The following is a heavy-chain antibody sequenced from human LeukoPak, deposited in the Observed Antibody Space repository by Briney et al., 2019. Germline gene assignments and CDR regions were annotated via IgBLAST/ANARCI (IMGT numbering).Heavy chain of an antibody. D-gene: IGHD2-8*01. CDR1: GFDFDNYW. CDR2: MNQDGSEQ. V-gene: IGHV3-7*04. CDR3: SRGQGCAY. Sequence: QSGGSLRLSCAASGFDFDNYWMTWVRQAPGKGLEWVANMNQDGSEQYYVDSVKGRFTISRDNGKKSLYLQMNSLSAEDTAVYYCSRGQGCAYWGQGTLVTVSS. J-gene: IGHJ4*02.